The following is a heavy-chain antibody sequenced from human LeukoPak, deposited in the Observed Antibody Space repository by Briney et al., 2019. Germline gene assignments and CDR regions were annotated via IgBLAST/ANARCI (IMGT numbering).Heavy chain of an antibody. CDR1: GGTFSSYA. CDR2: IIPIFGTA. Sequence: GASVKVSCKASGGTFSSYAISWVRQAPGQGLEWMGGIIPIFGTANYAQKFQGRVTITADESTSTAYMELSSLRSEDTAVYYCASQRSGYYDSSGYYYAPGIFDYWGQGTLVTVSS. CDR3: ASQRSGYYDSSGYYYAPGIFDY. V-gene: IGHV1-69*13. D-gene: IGHD3-22*01. J-gene: IGHJ4*02.